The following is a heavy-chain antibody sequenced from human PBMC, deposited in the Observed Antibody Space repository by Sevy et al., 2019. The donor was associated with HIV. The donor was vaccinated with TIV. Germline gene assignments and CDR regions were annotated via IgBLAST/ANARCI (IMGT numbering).Heavy chain of an antibody. CDR3: ARDSSGWWGGGFDI. Sequence: GESLKISCAASGFTFTDYYMNWIRQAPGKGLEWVSYISSSSSYTNYADSVKGRFTISRDNAKNSLYLQMNSLRAEDTAVYYCARDSSGWWGGGFDIWGQGTMVTVSS. CDR1: GFTFTDYY. J-gene: IGHJ3*02. V-gene: IGHV3-11*06. CDR2: ISSSSSYT. D-gene: IGHD3-22*01.